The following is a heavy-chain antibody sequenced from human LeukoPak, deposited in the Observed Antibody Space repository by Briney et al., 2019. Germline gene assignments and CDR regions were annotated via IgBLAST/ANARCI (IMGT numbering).Heavy chain of an antibody. D-gene: IGHD4-11*01. Sequence: GASVKVSCKVSGYTLTELSMHWVRQAPGKGLEWMGGFDPEDGETIYAQKFQGRVTMTEDTSTDTAYMELSSLRSEDTAMYYCATPHQGHSNYGFDPWGQGTLVTVSS. V-gene: IGHV1-24*01. CDR3: ATPHQGHSNYGFDP. CDR1: GYTLTELS. CDR2: FDPEDGET. J-gene: IGHJ5*02.